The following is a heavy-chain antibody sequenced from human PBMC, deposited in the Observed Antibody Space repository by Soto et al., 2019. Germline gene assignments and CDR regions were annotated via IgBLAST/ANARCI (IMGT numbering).Heavy chain of an antibody. V-gene: IGHV3-64D*06. J-gene: IGHJ4*02. CDR2: ISNNGGNI. CDR3: VKDRGKSYKDFDY. CDR1: GFTFNNHA. D-gene: IGHD3-10*01. Sequence: GSLRLSCSSSGFTFNNHAMHWVRQAPGKGLEYVSAISNNGGNIYYADSVKGRFIISRDNSKNTLYLQMSSLRAEDTAVYYCVKDRGKSYKDFDYWGQGTLVTVSS.